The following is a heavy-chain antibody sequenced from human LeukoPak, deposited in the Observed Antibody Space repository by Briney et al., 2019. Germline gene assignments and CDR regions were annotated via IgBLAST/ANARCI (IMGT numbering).Heavy chain of an antibody. CDR1: GFTFSSYN. CDR3: ARVSK. J-gene: IGHJ4*02. Sequence: PGGSLRLSCAVSGFTFSSYNMHWVRQAPGKGLEWIGSIYYSGSTYYNPSLKSRVTISVDTSKNQFSLKLSSVTAADTAVYYCARVSKWGRGTLVTVSS. D-gene: IGHD2/OR15-2a*01. V-gene: IGHV4-39*07. CDR2: IYYSGST.